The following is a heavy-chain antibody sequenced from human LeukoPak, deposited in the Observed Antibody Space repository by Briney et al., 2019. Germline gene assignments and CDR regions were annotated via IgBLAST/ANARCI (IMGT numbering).Heavy chain of an antibody. Sequence: GGSLRLSCAASGFTFSSYAMHWVRQAPGKGLEYVSAISSNGGSTYYANSVKGRFTISRDNSKNTLYLQMGSLRAEDMAVYYCASHGYYCLDYWGQGTLVTVSS. CDR2: ISSNGGST. V-gene: IGHV3-64*01. D-gene: IGHD2-15*01. CDR3: ASHGYYCLDY. J-gene: IGHJ4*02. CDR1: GFTFSSYA.